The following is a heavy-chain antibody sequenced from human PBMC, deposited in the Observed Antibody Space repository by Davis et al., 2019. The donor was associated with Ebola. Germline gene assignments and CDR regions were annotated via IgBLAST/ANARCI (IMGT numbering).Heavy chain of an antibody. CDR3: AKKGAGSYYYYYGMDV. V-gene: IGHV3-23*01. D-gene: IGHD3-10*01. J-gene: IGHJ6*02. CDR1: GFSFSNYA. CDR2: INGSGVRT. Sequence: GESLKISCAASGFSFSNYAMNWVRQAPGRGLEWVPTINGSGVRTFYAASVKGRFTMSRDNSRNVVDLQMNSLRAEDTAVDYCAKKGAGSYYYYYGMDVWGQGTTVTVSS.